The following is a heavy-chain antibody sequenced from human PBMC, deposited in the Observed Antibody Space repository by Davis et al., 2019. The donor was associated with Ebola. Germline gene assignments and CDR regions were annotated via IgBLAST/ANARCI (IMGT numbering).Heavy chain of an antibody. CDR1: GGSISSSNW. CDR2: INHSGST. D-gene: IGHD3-10*01. V-gene: IGHV4-4*02. J-gene: IGHJ4*02. CDR3: ARDAVVSRGELDF. Sequence: MPSETLSLTCAVTGGSISSSNWWSWVRQSPGKGLEWIGEINHSGSTNYNPSLKSRVTISVDTSKNQFSLNLRSVTAADTAVYYCARDAVVSRGELDFWGQGTLVTVSS.